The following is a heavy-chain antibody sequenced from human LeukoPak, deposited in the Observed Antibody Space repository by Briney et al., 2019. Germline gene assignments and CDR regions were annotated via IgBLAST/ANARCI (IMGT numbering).Heavy chain of an antibody. CDR2: ISHSGST. V-gene: IGHV4-59*08. Sequence: SETLSLTCTVSVNSISSFYWSWIRHSSGKGLEWIGLISHSGSTNYNPSLKNRVTVSVDPSTSRFSLRLTSVTAADTAVYYCVSHSGSYRFDSWGQGILVTVSS. D-gene: IGHD3-16*02. CDR1: VNSISSFY. CDR3: VSHSGSYRFDS. J-gene: IGHJ4*02.